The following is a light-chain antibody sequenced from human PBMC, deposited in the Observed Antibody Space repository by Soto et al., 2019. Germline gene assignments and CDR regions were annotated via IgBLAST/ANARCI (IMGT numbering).Light chain of an antibody. Sequence: EIVLTQSPGTLSLSPGGRATLSCRTSQPVSSNYLAWYQQKPGQAPRLLIYGASSRATDIPDRFSGSGSGTDFTLTISRLEPDDFAVYYCQQYGASPQTFGQGTKV. CDR2: GAS. J-gene: IGKJ1*01. CDR1: QPVSSNY. CDR3: QQYGASPQT. V-gene: IGKV3-20*01.